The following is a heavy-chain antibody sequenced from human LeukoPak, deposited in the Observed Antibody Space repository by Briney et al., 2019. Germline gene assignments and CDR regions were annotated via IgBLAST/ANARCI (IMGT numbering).Heavy chain of an antibody. CDR1: GGSISSSSYY. CDR2: IYYSGST. Sequence: SETLSLTCTVSGGSISSSSYYWSWIRQPPGKGLEWIGYIYYSGSTNYNPSLKSRVTISVDTSKNQFSLKLSSVTAADTAVYYCARSTDGTSWWGGISFDYWGQGTLVTVSS. D-gene: IGHD6-13*01. J-gene: IGHJ4*02. V-gene: IGHV4-61*01. CDR3: ARSTDGTSWWGGISFDY.